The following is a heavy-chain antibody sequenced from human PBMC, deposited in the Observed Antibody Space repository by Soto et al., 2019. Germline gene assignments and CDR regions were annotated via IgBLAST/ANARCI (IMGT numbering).Heavy chain of an antibody. CDR2: VNPILSMS. Sequence: QVQLVQSGAEVKRPGSSVKVSCKASGDTFNFYSINWVRQAPGVGLEGVGRVNPILSMSNYAQRFQGRVTMTADKATSAAYMEPRSLRSEGTAIYYCASSYGSGYRAFDYWGQGALVTVSS. V-gene: IGHV1-69*02. CDR1: GDTFNFYS. D-gene: IGHD3-10*01. CDR3: ASSYGSGYRAFDY. J-gene: IGHJ4*02.